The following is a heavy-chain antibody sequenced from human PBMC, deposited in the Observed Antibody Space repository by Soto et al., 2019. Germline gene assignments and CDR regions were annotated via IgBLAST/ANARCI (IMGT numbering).Heavy chain of an antibody. D-gene: IGHD3-16*01. Sequence: QVQLVQSGDEVKKPGASVKVSCKASGYIFVNYGIAWVRQAPGQGLEWMGWISTYTGNTHSATKVQGRLTMTTATSTSTAYMDLGSLTSDDTAVYYCVMVDNYVTPTPQDVWGQGTTVTVSS. V-gene: IGHV1-18*01. J-gene: IGHJ6*02. CDR1: GYIFVNYG. CDR3: VMVDNYVTPTPQDV. CDR2: ISTYTGNT.